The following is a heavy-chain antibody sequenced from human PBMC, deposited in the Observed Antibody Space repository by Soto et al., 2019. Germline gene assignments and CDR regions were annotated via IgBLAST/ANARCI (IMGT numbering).Heavy chain of an antibody. CDR3: AREMRGHYFAFDL. CDR1: GFTFSDYF. CDR2: TTKTGSTS. J-gene: IGHJ3*01. Sequence: QVQLVESGGDLVKPGGSLRLSCAASGFTFSDYFMSWIRQSPGKGLERVSYTTKTGSTSNHADSVKGRFTISRDNAQTSIYLQVNSLRAEDTAIYYCAREMRGHYFAFDLCVRGTMVTVSS. V-gene: IGHV3-11*01. D-gene: IGHD1-26*01.